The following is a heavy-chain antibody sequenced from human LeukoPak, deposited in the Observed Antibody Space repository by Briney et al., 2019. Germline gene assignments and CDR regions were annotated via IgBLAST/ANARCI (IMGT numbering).Heavy chain of an antibody. D-gene: IGHD3-22*01. Sequence: GGSLRLSCAASGFTFSSYGMHWVRQAPGKGLEWVAVISYDGSNKYYADSVKGRFTISRDNSKNTLYLQMNSLRAEDTAVYYCAKGTHYYDSSGYLDYWGQGTLVTVSS. V-gene: IGHV3-30*18. CDR3: AKGTHYYDSSGYLDY. J-gene: IGHJ4*02. CDR1: GFTFSSYG. CDR2: ISYDGSNK.